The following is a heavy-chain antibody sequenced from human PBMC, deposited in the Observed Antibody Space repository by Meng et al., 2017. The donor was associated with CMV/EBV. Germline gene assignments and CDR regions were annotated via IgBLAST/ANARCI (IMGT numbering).Heavy chain of an antibody. D-gene: IGHD2-8*01. CDR3: ARFPAYGTNGVCTATCDY. V-gene: IGHV1-46*02. CDR2: MKPIGRST. CDR1: NSDD. Sequence: NSDDMYWVPQAHRHGREGMGMMKPIGRSTSYSQKAQGRVTMIRDTAKSTAYTELRSLRSEDTAVYDGARFPAYGTNGVCTATCDYWGQGTLVTVSS. J-gene: IGHJ4*02.